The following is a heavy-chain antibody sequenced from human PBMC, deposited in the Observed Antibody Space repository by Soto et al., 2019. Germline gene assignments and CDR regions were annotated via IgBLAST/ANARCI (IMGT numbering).Heavy chain of an antibody. D-gene: IGHD3-16*02. CDR3: ARGRSFRLVGVPLDS. J-gene: IGHJ4*02. Sequence: SENLSLTCAVYGGSFSGYYCSWSRQPPGKGLEWIGEINHSGRAISHPSFASRATISLDTTNNAFSLTLKSVTAADTAVYYCARGRSFRLVGVPLDSWGQGTLVTVSS. CDR2: INHSGRA. CDR1: GGSFSGYY. V-gene: IGHV4-34*01.